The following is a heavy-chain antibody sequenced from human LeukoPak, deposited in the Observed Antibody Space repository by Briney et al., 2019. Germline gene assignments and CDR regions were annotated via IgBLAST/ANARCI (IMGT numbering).Heavy chain of an antibody. CDR2: IDPSDSYT. J-gene: IGHJ4*02. Sequence: GESLKISCKGSGYSFTSYWISWVRQMPGKGLEWMGRIDPSDSYTNYSPSFQGHVNISADKSISTAYLQWSSLKASDTAIYYCAIGLFSSSWCFDYWGRGTLVPVSS. CDR1: GYSFTSYW. CDR3: AIGLFSSSWCFDY. V-gene: IGHV5-10-1*01. D-gene: IGHD6-13*01.